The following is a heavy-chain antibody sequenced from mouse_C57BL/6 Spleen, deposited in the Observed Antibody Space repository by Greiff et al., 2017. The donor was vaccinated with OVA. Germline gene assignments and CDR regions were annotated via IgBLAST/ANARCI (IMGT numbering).Heavy chain of an antibody. D-gene: IGHD1-1*01. V-gene: IGHV5-17*01. J-gene: IGHJ2*01. CDR3: ARPGYYYGSSYYFDY. CDR1: GFTFSDYG. CDR2: ISSGSSTI. Sequence: EVQGVESGGGLVKPGGSLKLSCAASGFTFSDYGMHWVRQAPEKGLEWVAYISSGSSTIYYADTVKGRFTISRDNAKNTLFLQMTSLRSEDTAMYYCARPGYYYGSSYYFDYWGQGTTLTVSS.